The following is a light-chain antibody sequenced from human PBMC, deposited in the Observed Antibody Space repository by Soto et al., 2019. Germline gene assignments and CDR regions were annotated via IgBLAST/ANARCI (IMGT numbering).Light chain of an antibody. J-gene: IGKJ5*01. CDR3: QQYENLPT. CDR1: QNLNNY. Sequence: DIQMTQYPSSPSASVGHRVTITCQASQNLNNYLNWYQQKPGRAPKLLIYDASNLEAGVPSRFRGSGSGTDFTFTISRLQPEDIATYYCQQYENLPTFGQGTRLENK. V-gene: IGKV1-33*01. CDR2: DAS.